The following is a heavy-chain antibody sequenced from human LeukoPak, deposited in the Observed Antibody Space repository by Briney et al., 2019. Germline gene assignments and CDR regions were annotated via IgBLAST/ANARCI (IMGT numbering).Heavy chain of an antibody. Sequence: GGSLRLSCAASGFTFTTYTISWVRQTPAKGLEWGSAISGSATSTYYADSVKGRFTISRDNSKNTLYLQMSSLRAEDTAIYYCAREYKIPATGTLGFDIWGPGTMVTVSS. D-gene: IGHD1-1*01. V-gene: IGHV3-23*01. CDR1: GFTFTTYT. CDR3: AREYKIPATGTLGFDI. J-gene: IGHJ3*02. CDR2: ISGSATST.